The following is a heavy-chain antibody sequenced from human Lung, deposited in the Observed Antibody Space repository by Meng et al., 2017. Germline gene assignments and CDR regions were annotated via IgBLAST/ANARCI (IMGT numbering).Heavy chain of an antibody. CDR3: ARDLAWVLFDY. CDR2: IVSDGGIT. Sequence: EVQLVGSGEGLFRPGGSLRLSCGASGFNFGDYIMHWVRQSQGKGLEWISRIVSDGGITTYADSVKGRFTVSRDNAKNTLYLQMNSLGADDTAVYYCARDLAWVLFDYWGQGALVTVSS. D-gene: IGHD3-3*01. V-gene: IGHV3-74*01. J-gene: IGHJ4*02. CDR1: GFNFGDYI.